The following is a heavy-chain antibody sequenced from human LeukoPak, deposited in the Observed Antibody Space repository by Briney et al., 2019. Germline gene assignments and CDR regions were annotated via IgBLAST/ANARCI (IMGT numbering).Heavy chain of an antibody. V-gene: IGHV1-69*01. CDR3: ARGAGNQQLPMGY. CDR2: INPIFGTA. Sequence: SVKVSCKASGGTFSSYAISWVRQAPGQGLEWMGGINPIFGTANYAQKFKGRVTITAYESTSRAYMELSSLRSEDTAVYYCARGAGNQQLPMGYWGQGTLVTV. J-gene: IGHJ4*02. CDR1: GGTFSSYA. D-gene: IGHD6-13*01.